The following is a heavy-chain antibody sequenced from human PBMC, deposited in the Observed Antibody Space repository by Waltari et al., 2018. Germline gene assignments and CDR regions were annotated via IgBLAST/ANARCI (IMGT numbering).Heavy chain of an antibody. CDR2: INPNSGGT. CDR3: ASAVRYCSSTSCPGAFDY. V-gene: IGHV1-2*02. CDR1: GYTFTGYY. D-gene: IGHD2-2*01. Sequence: QVQLVQSGAEVKKPGASVKVSCKASGYTFTGYYMHWVRQAPGQGLEWMGWINPNSGGTNYAQKLQGRVTMTRDTSISTAYMELSRLRSDDTAVYYCASAVRYCSSTSCPGAFDYWGQGTLVTVSS. J-gene: IGHJ4*02.